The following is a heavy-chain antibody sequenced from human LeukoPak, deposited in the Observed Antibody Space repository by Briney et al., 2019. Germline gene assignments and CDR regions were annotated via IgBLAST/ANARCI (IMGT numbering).Heavy chain of an antibody. Sequence: GGSLRLSCAASGFTVSSNYMSWVRQAPGKGLEWVSVIYSGGSTYYADSVKGRFSISRDKSKNALYVQMNTLRAEDTAVYYCARGGGDDAFDIWGQGTMVTVS. J-gene: IGHJ3*02. V-gene: IGHV3-66*01. CDR1: GFTVSSNY. D-gene: IGHD3-16*01. CDR3: ARGGGDDAFDI. CDR2: IYSGGST.